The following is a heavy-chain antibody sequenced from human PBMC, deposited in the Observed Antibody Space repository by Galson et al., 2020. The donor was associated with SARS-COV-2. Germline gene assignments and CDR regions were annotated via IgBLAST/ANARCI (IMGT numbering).Heavy chain of an antibody. Sequence: SETLSLTCTVSGDSIRSGNFYCAWLRQSPGKGLQWTGSIHYSGSTYNNPSLKSRVTMSVDTSMSQFSLKLTSVTAADTAVYYCARVDFWSGFYSYDYWGQGTLVTVSS. D-gene: IGHD3-3*01. V-gene: IGHV4-39*01. CDR1: GDSIRSGNFY. CDR3: ARVDFWSGFYSYDY. J-gene: IGHJ4*02. CDR2: IHYSGST.